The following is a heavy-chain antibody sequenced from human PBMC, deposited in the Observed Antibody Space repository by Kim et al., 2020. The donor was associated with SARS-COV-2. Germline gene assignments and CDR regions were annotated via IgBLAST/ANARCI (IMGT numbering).Heavy chain of an antibody. V-gene: IGHV3-48*02. CDR1: GFTFSIYS. CDR3: ARAGPSGYTVDY. J-gene: IGHJ4*02. Sequence: GGSLRLSCAASGFTFSIYSIDWVRRAPGKGLEWIIYISSTSRNIYYADSVKGRFTVSRDNAENSVYLQMDSLTDEDTAIYYCARAGPSGYTVDYWGQGTPVTVCS. D-gene: IGHD2-2*02. CDR2: ISSTSRNI.